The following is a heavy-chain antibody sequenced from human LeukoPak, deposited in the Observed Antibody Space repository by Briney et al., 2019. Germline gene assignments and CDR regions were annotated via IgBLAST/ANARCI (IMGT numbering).Heavy chain of an antibody. Sequence: ASVKVSCKASGYTFTGYYMHWVRQAPGQGLEWRGWINPNSGGTNYAQKFQGRVTMTRDTSISTAYMELSRLRSDDTAVYYCAREMGYYDSSGYYSDAFDIWGQGTMVTVSS. D-gene: IGHD3-22*01. CDR3: AREMGYYDSSGYYSDAFDI. CDR2: INPNSGGT. CDR1: GYTFTGYY. V-gene: IGHV1-2*02. J-gene: IGHJ3*02.